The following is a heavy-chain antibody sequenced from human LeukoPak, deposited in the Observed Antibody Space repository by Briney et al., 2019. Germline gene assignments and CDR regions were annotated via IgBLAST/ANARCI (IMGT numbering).Heavy chain of an antibody. CDR1: GFTVSSNY. CDR2: ISHDGSDK. CDR3: ARDRVAVADRYFDL. V-gene: IGHV3-30-3*01. Sequence: GGSLRLSCAASGFTVSSNYMSWVRQAPGKGLEWMAIISHDGSDKSYADSVKGRFSISRDDSKNTLYLQMSSLRTEDTAVYYCARDRVAVADRYFDLWGRGTLVTVSS. J-gene: IGHJ2*01. D-gene: IGHD2-15*01.